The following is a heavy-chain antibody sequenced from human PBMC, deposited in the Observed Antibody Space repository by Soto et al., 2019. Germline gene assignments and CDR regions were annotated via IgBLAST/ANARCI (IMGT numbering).Heavy chain of an antibody. Sequence: QVQLVESGGGVVQPGRSLRLSCAASGFTFSSYAMHWVRQAPGKGLEWVAVISYDGSNKYYADSVKGRFTISRDNSKNPLYLQMNSLRAEDTAVYYCARNYCSGGSCYYYYGMDVWGQGTTVTVSS. J-gene: IGHJ6*02. D-gene: IGHD2-15*01. V-gene: IGHV3-30-3*01. CDR1: GFTFSSYA. CDR3: ARNYCSGGSCYYYYGMDV. CDR2: ISYDGSNK.